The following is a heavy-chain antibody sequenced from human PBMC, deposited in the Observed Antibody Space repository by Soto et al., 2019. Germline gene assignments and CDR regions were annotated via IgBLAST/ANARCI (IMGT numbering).Heavy chain of an antibody. CDR1: GGSISSYY. V-gene: IGHV4-59*01. J-gene: IGHJ4*02. CDR3: ARAQLGKYYFDY. Sequence: LSETLSLTCTVSGGSISSYYWSWIRQPPGKGLEWIGYIYYSGSTNYNPSLKSRVTISVDTSKNQFSLKLSSVTAADTAVYYCARAQLGKYYFDYWGQGTLVTVSS. CDR2: IYYSGST. D-gene: IGHD6-6*01.